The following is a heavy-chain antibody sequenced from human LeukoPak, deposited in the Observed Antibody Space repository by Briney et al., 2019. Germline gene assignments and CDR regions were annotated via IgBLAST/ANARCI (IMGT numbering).Heavy chain of an antibody. V-gene: IGHV3-11*01. J-gene: IGHJ4*02. Sequence: PGGSLRLSCAASGFTFSDYYMSWIRQAPGKGLEWVSYISSSGSTIYYADSVKGRFTISRDNAKNSLYLQMNSLRAEDTAIYYCARRRYNWNAIDYWGQGTLVTVSS. D-gene: IGHD1-20*01. CDR2: ISSSGSTI. CDR3: ARRRYNWNAIDY. CDR1: GFTFSDYY.